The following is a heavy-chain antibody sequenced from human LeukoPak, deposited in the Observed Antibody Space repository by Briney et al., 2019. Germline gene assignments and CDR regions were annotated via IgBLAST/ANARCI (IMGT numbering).Heavy chain of an antibody. J-gene: IGHJ4*02. D-gene: IGHD1-26*01. CDR2: INPNSGGT. Sequence: ASVKVSCKTSGYTFIGYYIHWVRQAPGQGLEWMGWINPNSGGTNYAQKFQGRVTMIRDTSISTAYMELSRLRSDDTAVYYCARDEGGSYEGYFDYWGQGTLVTVSS. CDR3: ARDEGGSYEGYFDY. V-gene: IGHV1-2*02. CDR1: GYTFIGYY.